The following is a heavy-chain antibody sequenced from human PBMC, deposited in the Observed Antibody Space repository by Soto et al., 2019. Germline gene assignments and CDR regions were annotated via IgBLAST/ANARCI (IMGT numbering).Heavy chain of an antibody. J-gene: IGHJ4*02. V-gene: IGHV3-74*01. CDR1: GFRFSSYW. CDR3: ARGGCTKTSCYILDF. CDR2: INTDGSYT. D-gene: IGHD2-2*02. Sequence: EVQLVESGGGLVQPGGALRLSCGASGFRFSSYWMDLVRQGPGEGLVWVSHINTDGSYTTYADFAKGRFTVSRDNAKNTLNLQMNSLRAEDTAVYYCARGGCTKTSCYILDFWGQETFITVSS.